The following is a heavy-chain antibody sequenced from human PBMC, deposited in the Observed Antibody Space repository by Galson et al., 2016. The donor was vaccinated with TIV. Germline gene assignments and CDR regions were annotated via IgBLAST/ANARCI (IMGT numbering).Heavy chain of an antibody. CDR3: TLLPIYRNSWDHVPIGMDV. V-gene: IGHV1-69*13. CDR1: GLTFRSYA. Sequence: SVKVSCKASGLTFRSYAFSWVRQAPGQGLEWMGGVIPIYRTTKYAQKFQGRVTIIADASKDTAEMELTSLRSEDTAVYYCTLLPIYRNSWDHVPIGMDVCGQGTTVTVSS. D-gene: IGHD6-13*01. CDR2: VIPIYRTT. J-gene: IGHJ6*02.